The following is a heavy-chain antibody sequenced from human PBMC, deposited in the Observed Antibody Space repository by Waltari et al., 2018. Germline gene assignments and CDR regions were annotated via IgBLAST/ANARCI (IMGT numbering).Heavy chain of an antibody. D-gene: IGHD3-3*01. Sequence: QVQLQQWGAGLLKPSETLSLTCAVYGGSFSGYYWSWIRQPPGKGLEWIGEINHSGRTNSNPSLKSRVTISVDTSKNQFSRKLSSVTAADTAVYYCARGRYDFWSGYFSCCGMDVWGQGTTVTVSS. CDR3: ARGRYDFWSGYFSCCGMDV. CDR1: GGSFSGYY. CDR2: INHSGRT. V-gene: IGHV4-34*01. J-gene: IGHJ6*02.